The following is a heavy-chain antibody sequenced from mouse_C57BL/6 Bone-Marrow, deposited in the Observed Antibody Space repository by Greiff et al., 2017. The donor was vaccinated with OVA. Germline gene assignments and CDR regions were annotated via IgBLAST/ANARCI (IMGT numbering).Heavy chain of an antibody. CDR3: ASDYDGGGFDY. Sequence: EVQRVESGGGLVQPGESLKLSCESNEYEFPSHDMPWVRKTPEKRLELVAAINSDGGSTYYPDTMERRFIISRDNTEKTLYLQMSSLRSEDTAVYYGASDYDGGGFDYWGQGTTLTVSS. CDR2: INSDGGST. CDR1: EYEFPSHD. D-gene: IGHD2-4*01. V-gene: IGHV5-2*01. J-gene: IGHJ2*01.